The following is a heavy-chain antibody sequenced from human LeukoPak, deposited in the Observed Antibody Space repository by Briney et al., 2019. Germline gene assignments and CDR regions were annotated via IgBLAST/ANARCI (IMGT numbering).Heavy chain of an antibody. CDR2: ISYDGSNK. CDR1: GFTFSSYG. Sequence: GGSLRLSCAASGFTFSSYGMHWVRQAPGKGLEWVAVISYDGSNKYYSDSVKGRFTISRDNSKNTLYLQMNSLRAEDTAVYYCASRAHSSGWPYWYFDFWGRGTLVTVSS. D-gene: IGHD6-19*01. CDR3: ASRAHSSGWPYWYFDF. J-gene: IGHJ2*01. V-gene: IGHV3-30*03.